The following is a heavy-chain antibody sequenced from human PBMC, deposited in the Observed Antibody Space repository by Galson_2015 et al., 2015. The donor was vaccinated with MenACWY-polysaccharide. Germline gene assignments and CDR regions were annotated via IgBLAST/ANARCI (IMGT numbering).Heavy chain of an antibody. CDR3: ARVLKGLVGATPDY. D-gene: IGHD1-26*01. Sequence: SLRLSCAASGFTFSSYSMNWVCQAPGKGLEWVSYISSGGTIYYADSVKGRFTISRDNAKNSLYLQMNSLRDDDTAVYYCARVLKGLVGATPDYWGQGTLVTVSS. CDR2: ISSGGTI. CDR1: GFTFSSYS. V-gene: IGHV3-48*02. J-gene: IGHJ4*02.